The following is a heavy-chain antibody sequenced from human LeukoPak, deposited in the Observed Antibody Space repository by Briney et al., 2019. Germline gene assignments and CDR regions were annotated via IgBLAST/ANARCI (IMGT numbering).Heavy chain of an antibody. CDR2: INHSGST. D-gene: IGHD2-15*01. Sequence: SETLSLTCAVYGGSFSGYYWSWIRQPPGKGLEWIGEINHSGSTNYNPSLKSRVTLSVDTSKNQFSLELNSVTAADTAVYYCAKVGYCDAGPCYFDSWGQGTLVTVSS. J-gene: IGHJ4*02. CDR1: GGSFSGYY. CDR3: AKVGYCDAGPCYFDS. V-gene: IGHV4-34*01.